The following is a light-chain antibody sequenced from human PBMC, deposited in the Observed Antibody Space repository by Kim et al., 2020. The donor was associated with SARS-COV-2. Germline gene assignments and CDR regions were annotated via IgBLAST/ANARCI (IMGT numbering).Light chain of an antibody. Sequence: GQSITLSCTGTSNDVGGYNYVAWYQQHPGKAPKLMIYDVTERPSGVSSRFSGSKSGNTASLTISGLQAEDEADYYCGSYRGSSTWVFGGGTKVTVL. CDR2: DVT. CDR1: SNDVGGYNY. V-gene: IGLV2-14*03. J-gene: IGLJ3*02. CDR3: GSYRGSSTWV.